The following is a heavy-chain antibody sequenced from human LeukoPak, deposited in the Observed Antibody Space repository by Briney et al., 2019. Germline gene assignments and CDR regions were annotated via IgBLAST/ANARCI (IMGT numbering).Heavy chain of an antibody. D-gene: IGHD1-14*01. V-gene: IGHV3-23*01. CDR3: TGAPGNYFDS. J-gene: IGHJ4*02. CDR1: GFTTFSNYA. CDR2: ITENGDDT. Sequence: GGSLRLSCAASGFTTFSNYAMRWARQAPGKGLEWVSTITENGDDTYYADSVKGRFTISRDNSKYSLYLQLDSLRAEDTAIYYCTGAPGNYFDSWGQGTLVTVSS.